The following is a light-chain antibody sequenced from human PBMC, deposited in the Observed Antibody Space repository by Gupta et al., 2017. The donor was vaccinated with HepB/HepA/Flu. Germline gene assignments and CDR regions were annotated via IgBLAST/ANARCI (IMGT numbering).Light chain of an antibody. CDR1: QSISTW. Sequence: DIQMTQSPSSVSASVGDRVTITCRASQSISTWLAWYQQEPGKAPKLLISAASNLQSGVPSRFSGSGSGTDFTLTISSLQPEDSATYYCQHANSFPFTFGHGTKVDIK. V-gene: IGKV1-12*01. CDR3: QHANSFPFT. CDR2: AAS. J-gene: IGKJ3*01.